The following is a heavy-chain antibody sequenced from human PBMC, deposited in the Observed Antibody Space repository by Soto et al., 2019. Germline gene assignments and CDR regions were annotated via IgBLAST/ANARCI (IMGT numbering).Heavy chain of an antibody. Sequence: VSGPTLVNPTQTLTLTCTFSGFSLSTSGMCVSWIRQPPGKALEWLALIDWDDDKYYSTSLKTRVTISKDTSKNQVVLTMTNMDPVDTATYYCARGHRRYYDIDFDYWGQGTLVTVSS. CDR2: IDWDDDK. J-gene: IGHJ4*02. V-gene: IGHV2-70*01. CDR1: GFSLSTSGMC. D-gene: IGHD3-22*01. CDR3: ARGHRRYYDIDFDY.